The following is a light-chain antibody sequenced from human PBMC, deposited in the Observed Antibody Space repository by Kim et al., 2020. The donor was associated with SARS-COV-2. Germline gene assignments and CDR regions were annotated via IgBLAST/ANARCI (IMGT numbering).Light chain of an antibody. J-gene: IGKJ5*01. CDR1: QSVSSSY. CDR2: GAS. V-gene: IGKV3-20*01. Sequence: EIVLTQSPGTLSLSPGERATLSCRASQSVSSSYLAWYQQKPGQAPRLLIYGASSRATGIPDRFSGSGSGTDFTLTISRLEPEDFAVYYCQQYGSSPMITFGKGIRLEIK. CDR3: QQYGSSPMIT.